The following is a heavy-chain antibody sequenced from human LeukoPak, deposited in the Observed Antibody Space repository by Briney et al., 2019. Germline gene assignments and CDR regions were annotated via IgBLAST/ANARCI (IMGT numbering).Heavy chain of an antibody. D-gene: IGHD6-19*01. CDR1: GFTFEDYD. Sequence: GGSLRFSCVASGFTFEDYDMHWVRQAPGKGLEWVSRISWNRGIIAYAASVKGRFTISRDNAKNSLYLQMNSLRADDTALYYCTKDSGYSSGWIPDSWGQGTLVIVSS. CDR3: TKDSGYSSGWIPDS. J-gene: IGHJ4*02. CDR2: ISWNRGII. V-gene: IGHV3-9*01.